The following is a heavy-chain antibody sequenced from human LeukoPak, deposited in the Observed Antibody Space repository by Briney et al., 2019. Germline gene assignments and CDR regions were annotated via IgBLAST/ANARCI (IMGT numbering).Heavy chain of an antibody. V-gene: IGHV4-38-2*02. CDR1: GYSISSGYY. J-gene: IGHJ4*02. CDR3: ARDRGWGQFYFDQ. D-gene: IGHD6-19*01. CDR2: IDHSGST. Sequence: PSETLSLTCAVSGYSISSGYYWGWIRQPPGEGLEWSGSIDHSGSTDYNPSLKSRVIISVDTSKNQFSLRLSCVTAADTAVYYCARDRGWGQFYFDQWGQGSLVTVSS.